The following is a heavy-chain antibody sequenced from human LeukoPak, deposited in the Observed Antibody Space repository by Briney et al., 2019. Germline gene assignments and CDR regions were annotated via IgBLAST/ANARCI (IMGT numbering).Heavy chain of an antibody. CDR3: AREHSMGDFDY. Sequence: SQTLSLTCTVSGGSISSGGYYWSWIRQHPGKGLEWIGYIYYSGSTSYNASLKSRVTISVDTSKNQFSLKLSSVTAADTAVYYCAREHSMGDFDYWGQGTLVTVS. J-gene: IGHJ4*02. D-gene: IGHD3-3*02. CDR1: GGSISSGGYY. V-gene: IGHV4-31*03. CDR2: IYYSGST.